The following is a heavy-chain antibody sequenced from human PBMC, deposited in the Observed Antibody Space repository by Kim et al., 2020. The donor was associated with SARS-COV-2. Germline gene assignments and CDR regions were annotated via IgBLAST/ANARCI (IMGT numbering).Heavy chain of an antibody. J-gene: IGHJ4*02. V-gene: IGHV4-59*01. CDR3: ATIGDFDY. CDR2: IYYSGST. Sequence: SETLSLTCTVSSGSITTYYWSWIRQPPGKGLEWIGHIYYSGSTNYNPSLKSRVAISLDTSKNQFSLKLRSVTAADTAVYFCATIGDFDYWGQGTRVTVSS. CDR1: SGSITTYY.